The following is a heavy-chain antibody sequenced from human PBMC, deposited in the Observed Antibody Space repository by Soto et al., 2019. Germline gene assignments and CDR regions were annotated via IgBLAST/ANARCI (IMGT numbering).Heavy chain of an antibody. CDR2: ISPHKGDT. CDR3: ARDLDASGSYYTNY. D-gene: IGHD3-10*01. CDR1: GYTFSSIG. Sequence: ASVKASCKTSGYTFSSIGISWVRQAPGQGLEWMGWISPHKGDTYYAQRLQGRVTMTTDTSTSTAYMELRSLRSDDTAVYFCARDLDASGSYYTNYWGQGTLVTVSS. J-gene: IGHJ4*02. V-gene: IGHV1-18*01.